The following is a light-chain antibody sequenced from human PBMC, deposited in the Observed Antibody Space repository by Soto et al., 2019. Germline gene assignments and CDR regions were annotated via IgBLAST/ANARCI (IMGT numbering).Light chain of an antibody. CDR3: QQLSRYPLT. CDR1: QALSNY. CDR2: SAS. V-gene: IGKV1-9*01. J-gene: IGKJ4*01. Sequence: DIQLTQSPSVLSSSVGDTVTITCRASQALSNYLAWYQQKPGKAPDLLIYSASTLQSGVPSRFRGSGSETDFSLTIRALQPEDFETYYCQQLSRYPLTFGGGAKVDIK.